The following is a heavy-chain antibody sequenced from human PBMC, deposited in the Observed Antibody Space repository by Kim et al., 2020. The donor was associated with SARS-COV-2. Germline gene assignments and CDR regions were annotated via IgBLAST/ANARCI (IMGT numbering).Heavy chain of an antibody. D-gene: IGHD6-19*01. Sequence: KYEDAVKSRCTISRDNAKNALYLQMDSLRAEDTAVYYFARLLSSSGLYYWGQGTLVTVSS. V-gene: IGHV3-74*03. CDR3: ARLLSSSGLYY. J-gene: IGHJ4*02.